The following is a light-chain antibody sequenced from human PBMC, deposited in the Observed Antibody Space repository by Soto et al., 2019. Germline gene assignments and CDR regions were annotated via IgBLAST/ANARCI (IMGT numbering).Light chain of an antibody. CDR3: QQYNNWPPIT. CDR2: GAS. V-gene: IGKV3-15*01. Sequence: EVVVTQSPATLSVSPGDTATLSCRASQRVLSNLAWYQQKPGQAPRLLIYGASTRATGIPARFSGSGSGTEFTLTVYSLQSEDFAVYYCQQYNNWPPITFGQGTRLEIK. CDR1: QRVLSN. J-gene: IGKJ5*01.